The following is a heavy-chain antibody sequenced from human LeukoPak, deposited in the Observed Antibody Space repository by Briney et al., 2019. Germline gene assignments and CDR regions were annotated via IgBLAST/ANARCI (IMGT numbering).Heavy chain of an antibody. Sequence: SETLSLTCSVSGDSISRSDSYWDWIRQPPGKGLEWIGTIYYSGRTYYSPSLKKRVTMSVDTPNNQFSLNLRSVTAADTAVYYCARRRYYDGSGYLEWGQGTLLSVSS. CDR3: ARRRYYDGSGYLE. V-gene: IGHV4-39*01. J-gene: IGHJ1*01. D-gene: IGHD3-22*01. CDR2: IYYSGRT. CDR1: GDSISRSDSY.